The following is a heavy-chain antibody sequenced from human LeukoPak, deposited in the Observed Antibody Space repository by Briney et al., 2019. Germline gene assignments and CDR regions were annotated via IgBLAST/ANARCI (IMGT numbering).Heavy chain of an antibody. CDR2: ISGSGGTT. CDR1: GFTFSNYG. Sequence: GGSLRLSCAASGFTFSNYGMSWVRQAPGKGLEWVSGISGSGGTTYYPDSVKGRFSISRDNSKNTLYLQMSSLRAEDTAVYYCVKGGVYSRFYFDFWGQGTLVTVSS. V-gene: IGHV3-23*01. D-gene: IGHD3-10*01. J-gene: IGHJ4*02. CDR3: VKGGVYSRFYFDF.